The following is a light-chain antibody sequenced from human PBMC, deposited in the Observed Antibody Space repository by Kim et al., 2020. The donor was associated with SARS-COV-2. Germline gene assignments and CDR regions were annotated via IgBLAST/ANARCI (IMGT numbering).Light chain of an antibody. CDR2: GAS. CDR1: QNIDTN. CDR3: QQYSHWPPYT. Sequence: EVVMTQSPATLSVSPGERVTLSCRASQNIDTNLVWYHQKPGQAPRLLIYGASTRATDIPARFSGSGSGTEFTLIISSLQSEDFAVYYCQQYSHWPPYTFGQGTKREI. V-gene: IGKV3-15*01. J-gene: IGKJ2*01.